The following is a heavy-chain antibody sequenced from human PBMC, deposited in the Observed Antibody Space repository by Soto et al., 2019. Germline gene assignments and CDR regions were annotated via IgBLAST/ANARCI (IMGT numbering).Heavy chain of an antibody. Sequence: ASVKVSCKASGYTFTSYDINWVRQATGQGLEWMGWMNPNSGNTDYAQKFQGRVTMTRNTSISTAYMELSSLRSEDTAVYYCARVHNYDILTGYYNGRNYYYGMDVWG. V-gene: IGHV1-8*01. D-gene: IGHD3-9*01. J-gene: IGHJ6*02. CDR1: GYTFTSYD. CDR3: ARVHNYDILTGYYNGRNYYYGMDV. CDR2: MNPNSGNT.